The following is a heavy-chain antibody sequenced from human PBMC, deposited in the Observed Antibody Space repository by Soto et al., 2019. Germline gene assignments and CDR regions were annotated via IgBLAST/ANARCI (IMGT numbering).Heavy chain of an antibody. J-gene: IGHJ4*02. D-gene: IGHD3-10*01. CDR3: ARSYGSGSQAFDY. Sequence: QVQLVQSGAEVKKPGSSVKVSCKASGDTFSSYTINWVRQAPGLGLEWMGRIIPMLSMSNSAPKFQGRVMMPAATSTSTAYMELSRLTSEDTAIYYCARSYGSGSQAFDYWGQGVLVTVSS. CDR1: GDTFSSYT. V-gene: IGHV1-69*02. CDR2: IIPMLSMS.